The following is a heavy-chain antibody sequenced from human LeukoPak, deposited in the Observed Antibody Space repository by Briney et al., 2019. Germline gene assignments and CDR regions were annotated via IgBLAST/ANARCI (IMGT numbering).Heavy chain of an antibody. V-gene: IGHV3-53*05. J-gene: IGHJ3*02. Sequence: GGSLRLSCAVSGFTVSSNYMSWVRQAPGKGLEWVSVIYSGGSTYYADSVKGRFTISRDNSKNTLYLQVNSLRAEDTAVYYCARDPRAMVRGVDAFDIWGQGTMVTVSS. CDR3: ARDPRAMVRGVDAFDI. D-gene: IGHD3-10*01. CDR2: IYSGGST. CDR1: GFTVSSNY.